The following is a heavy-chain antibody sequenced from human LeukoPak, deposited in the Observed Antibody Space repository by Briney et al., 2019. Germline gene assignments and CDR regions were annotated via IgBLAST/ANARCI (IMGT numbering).Heavy chain of an antibody. V-gene: IGHV4-30-4*01. CDR2: IYYSGST. CDR1: GGSISSGDYS. J-gene: IGHJ4*02. Sequence: SQTLSLTCTVSGGSISSGDYSWSWIRQPPGKGLEWIGYIYYSGSTYYNPSLKSRVTISVDTSKNQFSLKLSSMTAADTAVYYCARADGSSGWYDYWGQGTLVTVSS. CDR3: ARADGSSGWYDY. D-gene: IGHD6-19*01.